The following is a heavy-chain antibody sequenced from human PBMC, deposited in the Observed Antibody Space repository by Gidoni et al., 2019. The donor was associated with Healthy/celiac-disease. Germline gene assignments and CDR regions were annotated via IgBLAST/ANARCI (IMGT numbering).Heavy chain of an antibody. CDR3: VRDKRPLLPEVTAIFDS. CDR1: GFPFDDYA. Sequence: EVQLVESGGALVQPGRSLRLSCAASGFPFDDYAMHWVRQAPGKGLEWVSGINWNSGNMGYTDSVKCRFTISRDNDKNSLYLQMNSLRTEDTALYYCVRDKRPLLPEVTAIFDSWGQGTLVTVSS. V-gene: IGHV3-9*01. D-gene: IGHD2-21*02. J-gene: IGHJ4*02. CDR2: INWNSGNM.